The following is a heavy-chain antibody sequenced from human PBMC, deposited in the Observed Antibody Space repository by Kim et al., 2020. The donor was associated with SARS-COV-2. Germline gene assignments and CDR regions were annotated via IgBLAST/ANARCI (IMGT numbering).Heavy chain of an antibody. J-gene: IGHJ4*02. Sequence: SVKVSCKASGGTFSSYAISWVRLAPGQGLEWMGRIIPILGIANYAQKFQGRVTITADKSTSTAYMELSSLRSEDTAVYYCARGEERTDRGSWYYYDPSRFDYWGQGTLVTVSS. CDR2: IIPILGIA. CDR3: ARGEERTDRGSWYYYDPSRFDY. CDR1: GGTFSSYA. V-gene: IGHV1-69*04. D-gene: IGHD3-22*01.